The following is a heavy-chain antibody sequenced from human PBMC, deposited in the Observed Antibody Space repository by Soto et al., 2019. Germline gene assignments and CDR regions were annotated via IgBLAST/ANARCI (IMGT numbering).Heavy chain of an antibody. CDR1: GFTIGDYG. D-gene: IGHD5-18*01. CDR3: ARERIQLWFRCLDH. J-gene: IGHJ4*02. Sequence: PGGSLRLSCTSSGFTIGDYGLSWVRQAPGKGLEWVGLIRSRDYGGTTEYAAAVEGRFTISRDDSKSTAYLQMNSLRTEDTAVYYCARERIQLWFRCLDHWRQGTLGSVSS. CDR2: IRSRDYGGTT. V-gene: IGHV3-49*04.